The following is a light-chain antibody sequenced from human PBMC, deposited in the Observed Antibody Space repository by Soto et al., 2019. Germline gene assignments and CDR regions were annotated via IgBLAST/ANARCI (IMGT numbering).Light chain of an antibody. J-gene: IGKJ2*01. Sequence: DIQMTQSPSSLSASVGDRVTITCRASQTISTFLNWYQQRPGEAPKLLIYVASNLHTGVPSRFSGSGSGTDFTLTISRLEPEDFAVYYCQQNGISPPYTFGQGTKLEIK. CDR3: QQNGISPPYT. V-gene: IGKV1-39*01. CDR2: VAS. CDR1: QTISTF.